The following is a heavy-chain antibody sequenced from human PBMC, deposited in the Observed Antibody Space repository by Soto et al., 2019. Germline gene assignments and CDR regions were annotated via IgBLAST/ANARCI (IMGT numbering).Heavy chain of an antibody. J-gene: IGHJ4*02. CDR1: GFSVSSNY. CDR3: ASAKIGDYFQVY. Sequence: PGGSLRLSCAASGFSVSSNYMSWVRQAPGKGLEWVSRINSDGSTTSYADSVKGRFTISRDNAKNTLYLQMDSLRAEDTAVYYCASAKIGDYFQVYWGQGTLVTVSS. V-gene: IGHV3-74*01. CDR2: INSDGSTT. D-gene: IGHD4-17*01.